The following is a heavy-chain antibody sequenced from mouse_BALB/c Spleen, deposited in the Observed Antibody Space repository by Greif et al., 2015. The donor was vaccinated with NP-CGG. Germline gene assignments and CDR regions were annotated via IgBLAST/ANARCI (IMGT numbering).Heavy chain of an antibody. V-gene: IGHV5-9-1*01. D-gene: IGHD1-1*01. CDR2: ISSGGSYT. Sequence: EVMLVESGGGLVKPGGSLKLSCAASGFTFSSYAMSWVRQTPEKRLEWVATISSGGSYTYYPDSVKGRFTISRDNAKNTLYLQMSSLRSEDTAMYYGARRGYFGSSDEDYFDYWGQGTTLTVSS. CDR1: GFTFSSYA. CDR3: ARRGYFGSSDEDYFDY. J-gene: IGHJ2*01.